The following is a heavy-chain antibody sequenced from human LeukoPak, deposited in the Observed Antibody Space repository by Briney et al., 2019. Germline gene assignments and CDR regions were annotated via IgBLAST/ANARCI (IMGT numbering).Heavy chain of an antibody. CDR3: AGASPRDSKRTSNYPGMDV. V-gene: IGHV4-34*01. CDR1: GGSFIDYY. D-gene: IGHD6-13*01. CDR2: VNHSGST. Sequence: SETLSLTCAVYGGSFIDYYWTWIRQPPGKGLEWIGEVNHSGSTNYNPSLKSRVTISVDTSKNQFSLKLSSVTAADTAVYYWAGASPRDSKRTSNYPGMDVWAQGPTVTVSS. J-gene: IGHJ6*02.